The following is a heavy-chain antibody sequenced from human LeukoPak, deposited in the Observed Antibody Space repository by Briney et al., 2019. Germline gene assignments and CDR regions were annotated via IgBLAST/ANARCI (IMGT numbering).Heavy chain of an antibody. CDR1: GYTLTELS. CDR3: ATGSQYYYDSSGYSSSYWYFDL. J-gene: IGHJ2*01. D-gene: IGHD3-22*01. CDR2: FDPEDGET. Sequence: ASVKVSCKVSGYTLTELSMHWVRQAPGKGLEWMGGFDPEDGETIYAQKFQGRVTMTEDTSTDTAYMELSSLRSEDTAVYYCATGSQYYYDSSGYSSSYWYFDLWGRGTLVTVSS. V-gene: IGHV1-24*01.